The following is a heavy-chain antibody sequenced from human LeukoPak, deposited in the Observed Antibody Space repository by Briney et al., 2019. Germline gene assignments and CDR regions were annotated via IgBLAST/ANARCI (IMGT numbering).Heavy chain of an antibody. CDR3: ARGGADYSNRLLDY. CDR2: IFPNSGGT. J-gene: IGHJ4*02. Sequence: GASVRVSCTASGFTFTGYSMHWVRQAPGQGLEWMGWIFPNSGGTNYAEKVQGRVTMTRDTSISIVYMELSNLKSDDTAVYYCARGGADYSNRLLDYWGQGTLVTVSS. D-gene: IGHD4-11*01. V-gene: IGHV1-2*02. CDR1: GFTFTGYS.